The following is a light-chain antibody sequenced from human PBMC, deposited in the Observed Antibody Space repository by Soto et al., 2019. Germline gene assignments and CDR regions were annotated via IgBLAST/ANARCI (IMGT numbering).Light chain of an antibody. J-gene: IGLJ3*02. V-gene: IGLV2-8*01. CDR2: EVS. CDR3: TSYVGSNIWV. CDR1: SSDVGAYKY. Sequence: QSALTQPPSASGSPGQSVTISCTGTSSDVGAYKYVSWYQQYPGKAPKLMIYEVSKRPSGVPDRFSGSKSCNTASLTVSGLQADYEADYYCTSYVGSNIWVFGGGTKLTVL.